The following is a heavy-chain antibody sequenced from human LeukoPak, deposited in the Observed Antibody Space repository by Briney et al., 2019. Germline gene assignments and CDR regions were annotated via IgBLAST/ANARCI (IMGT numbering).Heavy chain of an antibody. CDR3: ARDRDPDIVVVPRRGGFDP. V-gene: IGHV1-18*01. J-gene: IGHJ5*02. CDR2: ISAYNGNT. Sequence: PGASVTVSCKASGYTFTSYGISWVRQAPGQGLEWMGWISAYNGNTNYAQKLQGRVTMTTDTSTSTAYMELRSLRSDDTAVYYCARDRDPDIVVVPRRGGFDPWGQGTLVTVSS. CDR1: GYTFTSYG. D-gene: IGHD2-2*01.